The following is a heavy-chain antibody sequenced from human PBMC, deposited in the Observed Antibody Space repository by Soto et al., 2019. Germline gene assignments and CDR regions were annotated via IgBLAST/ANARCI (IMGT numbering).Heavy chain of an antibody. V-gene: IGHV1-3*01. CDR1: GYTFTSYA. CDR3: ARDLLEQQFDYYYYGMDV. D-gene: IGHD6-13*01. CDR2: INAGNGNT. J-gene: IGHJ6*02. Sequence: ASVKVSCKASGYTFTSYAMHWVRQAPGQRLEWMGWINAGNGNTKYSQKFQGRVTITRDTSASTAYMELSSLRSEDTAVYYCARDLLEQQFDYYYYGMDVWGQGTTVTVSS.